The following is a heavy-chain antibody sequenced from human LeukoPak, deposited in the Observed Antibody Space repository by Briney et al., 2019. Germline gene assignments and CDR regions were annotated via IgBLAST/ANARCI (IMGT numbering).Heavy chain of an antibody. CDR2: IVVGSGNT. V-gene: IGHV1-58*01. D-gene: IGHD4-11*01. Sequence: SVTVSCKASGFTFTSSAVQWVRQARGQRLEWIGWIVVGSGNTNYAQKFQERVTITRDMSTSTAYMELSSLRSEDTAVYYCAAAYFMTTVTGQFDYWGQGTLVTVSS. J-gene: IGHJ4*02. CDR1: GFTFTSSA. CDR3: AAAYFMTTVTGQFDY.